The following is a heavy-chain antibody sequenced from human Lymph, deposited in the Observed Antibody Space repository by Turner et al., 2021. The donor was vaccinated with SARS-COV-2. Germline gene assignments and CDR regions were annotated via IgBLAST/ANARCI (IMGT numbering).Heavy chain of an antibody. D-gene: IGHD6-19*01. J-gene: IGHJ4*02. Sequence: VQLVQSGAEVTMPGASVKVSSTASGYTFTSYGISWVRQAPGQGLEWMGWISVYNGNTNYAQKLQGRVTMTTDTSTSTAYMELRSLRSDDTAVYYCARFTASIEVTGRYFDYWGQGTLVTVSS. CDR2: ISVYNGNT. CDR1: GYTFTSYG. CDR3: ARFTASIEVTGRYFDY. V-gene: IGHV1-18*01.